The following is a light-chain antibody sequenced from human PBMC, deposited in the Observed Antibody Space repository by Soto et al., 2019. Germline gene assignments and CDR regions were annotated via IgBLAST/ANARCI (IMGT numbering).Light chain of an antibody. CDR3: QQYYSTPWT. V-gene: IGKV4-1*01. J-gene: IGKJ1*01. CDR1: QSVLYSSNNMNY. CDR2: WAS. Sequence: DVVLTQSPDSLAVSLGERATIICKSSQSVLYSSNNMNYLAWYQQKAGQPPKLLIYWASTRESGVPDRFGGSGSGTEFTLTINSLQAEDVAVYYCQQYYSTPWTLGQGTKVEIK.